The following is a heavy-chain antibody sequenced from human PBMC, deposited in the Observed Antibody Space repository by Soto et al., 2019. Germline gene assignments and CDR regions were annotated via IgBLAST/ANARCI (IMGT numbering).Heavy chain of an antibody. V-gene: IGHV4-31*03. Sequence: QVQLQESGPGLVKPSQTLSLTCTVSGGSISSGGYYWSWIRQHPGKGLEWIGYIYYSGSTYYNPSLKSRVTISVDTSKNQFSLKLSSVTAADTAVYYCARDRGGGNYDILTGYSQGYYYYMDVWGKGTTVTVSS. CDR3: ARDRGGGNYDILTGYSQGYYYYMDV. CDR2: IYYSGST. D-gene: IGHD3-9*01. CDR1: GGSISSGGYY. J-gene: IGHJ6*03.